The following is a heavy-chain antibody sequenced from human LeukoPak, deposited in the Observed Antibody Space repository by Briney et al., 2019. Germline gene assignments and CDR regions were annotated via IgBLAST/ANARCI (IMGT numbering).Heavy chain of an antibody. CDR1: GFTFSSYW. Sequence: PGGSLRLSCAASGFTFSSYWMSWVRQAPGKGLEWVANIKQDGSEKYYVDSVKGRFTISRDNAKNSLYLQMNSLRAEDTAVYYCARAQGYCSSTSCSSYYFDYWGQGTLVTVSS. CDR3: ARAQGYCSSTSCSSYYFDY. V-gene: IGHV3-7*01. J-gene: IGHJ4*02. CDR2: IKQDGSEK. D-gene: IGHD2-2*01.